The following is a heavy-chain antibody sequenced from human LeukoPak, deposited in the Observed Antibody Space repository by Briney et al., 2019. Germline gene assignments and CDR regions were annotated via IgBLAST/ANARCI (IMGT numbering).Heavy chain of an antibody. CDR3: AKDYEIAVMGYFDY. J-gene: IGHJ4*02. D-gene: IGHD6-19*01. V-gene: IGHV3-23*01. Sequence: PGGSLRLSXAASGFTFSSYAMSWVRQAPGKGLEWVSAISGSGGSTYYADSVKGRFTISRDNSKNTLYLQMNSLRAEDTAVYYCAKDYEIAVMGYFDYWGQGTLVTVSS. CDR1: GFTFSSYA. CDR2: ISGSGGST.